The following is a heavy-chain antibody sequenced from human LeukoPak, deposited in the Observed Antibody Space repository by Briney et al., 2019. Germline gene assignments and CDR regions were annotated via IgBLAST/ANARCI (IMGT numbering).Heavy chain of an antibody. CDR1: GFDFHNYV. CDR3: AEDGDWRPAAD. Sequence: GGSLRLSCAASGFDFHNYVIHWVRQAPGKGLEWVAVISYDVNIKYHADSVKGRFTISRDNSKSTLYLQLRSLRAEDTAIYYCAEDGDWRPAADWGQGTLVTVSS. D-gene: IGHD2-2*01. CDR2: ISYDVNIK. J-gene: IGHJ4*02. V-gene: IGHV3-30-3*01.